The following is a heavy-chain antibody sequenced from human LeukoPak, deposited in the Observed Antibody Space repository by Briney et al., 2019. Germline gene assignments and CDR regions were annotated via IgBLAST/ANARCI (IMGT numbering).Heavy chain of an antibody. J-gene: IGHJ4*02. CDR1: GGSISSYY. V-gene: IGHV4-4*07. CDR2: IYTSGST. D-gene: IGHD3-22*01. CDR3: ARDQYYYDSSGYLFDY. Sequence: SETLSLTCTVSGGSISSYYWSWIRQPAGKGLEWIGRIYTSGSTNYNPSLKSRVTMSVDTSKNQFSLKLSSVTAADTAVYYCARDQYYYDSSGYLFDYWGRGTLVTVSS.